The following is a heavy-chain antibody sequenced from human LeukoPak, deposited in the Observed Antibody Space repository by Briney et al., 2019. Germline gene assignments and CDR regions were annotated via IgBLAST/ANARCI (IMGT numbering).Heavy chain of an antibody. J-gene: IGHJ4*02. D-gene: IGHD1-26*01. CDR1: GGTFSSYA. Sequence: ASVKVSCKASGGTFSSYAISWVRQAPGQGLEWMGGTIPIFGTANYAQKFQGRVTITADESTSTAYMELSSLRSEDTAVYYCARDHKWELFDYWGQGTLVTVSS. CDR3: ARDHKWELFDY. CDR2: TIPIFGTA. V-gene: IGHV1-69*13.